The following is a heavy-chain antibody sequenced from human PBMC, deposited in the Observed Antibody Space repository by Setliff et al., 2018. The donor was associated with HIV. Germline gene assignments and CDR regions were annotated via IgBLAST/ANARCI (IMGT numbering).Heavy chain of an antibody. CDR1: GGSISSSNW. V-gene: IGHV4-4*02. CDR2: IYHSGST. J-gene: IGHJ3*02. CDR3: ASGNHNAYEI. Sequence: SETLSLTCAVSGGSISSSNWWSWVRQPPGKGLEWIGEIYHSGSTNSNPSLSSRVSMSVDTSKSQFSLKLTSVTAADTAVYYCASGNHNAYEIWGQGTMVTVSS.